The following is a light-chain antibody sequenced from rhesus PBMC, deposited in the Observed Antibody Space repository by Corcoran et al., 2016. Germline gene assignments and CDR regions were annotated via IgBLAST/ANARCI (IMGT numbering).Light chain of an antibody. J-gene: IGKJ1*01. CDR3: QQYNDLPRT. CDR2: SAS. V-gene: IGKV1-19*01. Sequence: DIQMTQSPSSLSASVGDKVTITCHASQGINSWLAWYQQKPGKAPKPLIYSASRLQSGVPSRVSGSGSGTDYTLPISSLQPEDFGTYYCQQYNDLPRTFGQGTKVEIK. CDR1: QGINSW.